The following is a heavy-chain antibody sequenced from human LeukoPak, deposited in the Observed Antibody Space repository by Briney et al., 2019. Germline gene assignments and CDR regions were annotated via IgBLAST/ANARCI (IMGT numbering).Heavy chain of an antibody. Sequence: PGGSLRLSCAASGFTFSSHRMSWVRQTPGKGLEWVARIKEDGSEMYYVDSVKGRFTISRDNARNSLYLQMNSLRAEDTAMYHCARDEVTYWGQGTLVTVSS. CDR2: IKEDGSEM. CDR1: GFTFSSHR. J-gene: IGHJ4*02. CDR3: ARDEVTY. V-gene: IGHV3-7*01.